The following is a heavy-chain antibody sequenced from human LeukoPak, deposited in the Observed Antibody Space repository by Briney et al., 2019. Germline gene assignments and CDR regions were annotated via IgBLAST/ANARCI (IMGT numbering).Heavy chain of an antibody. V-gene: IGHV1-2*02. Sequence: ASVKVSCKASGCTFTGYYMHWVRQAPGQGLEWMGWINPNSGGTNYAQKFQGRVTMTRDTSISTAYMELSRLRSDDTAVYYCARDLGAGYCSGGSCYYNWFDPWGQGTLVTVSS. CDR1: GCTFTGYY. D-gene: IGHD2-15*01. CDR3: ARDLGAGYCSGGSCYYNWFDP. J-gene: IGHJ5*02. CDR2: INPNSGGT.